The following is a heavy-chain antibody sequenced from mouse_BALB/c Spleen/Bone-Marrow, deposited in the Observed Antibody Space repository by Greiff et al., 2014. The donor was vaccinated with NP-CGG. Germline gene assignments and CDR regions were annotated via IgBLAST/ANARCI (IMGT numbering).Heavy chain of an antibody. J-gene: IGHJ4*01. D-gene: IGHD2-12*01. CDR3: TRRGIYDERTAMDY. Sequence: EVQVVESGGDLVYPGGSLKLSCAASGFTFSSYGMPWVRQTPDTRLEWVATINSGGTNTYYPDSMKGRFTISRDNAKNTLYLQMSSLRSEDTAMYYCTRRGIYDERTAMDYWGRGTSVTVSS. CDR1: GFTFSSYG. V-gene: IGHV5-6*01. CDR2: INSGGTNT.